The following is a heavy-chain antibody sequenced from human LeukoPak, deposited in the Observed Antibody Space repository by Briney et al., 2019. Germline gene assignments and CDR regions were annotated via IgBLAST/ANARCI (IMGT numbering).Heavy chain of an antibody. Sequence: ASVKVSCKASGYTFTNYGITWVRQASGQGIEWMGWISAYTGKTNSAQKLQGRVTMTTDTSTSTAYMELSSLRSEDTAVYYCARGGWRRWLQLSYYYYYYMDVWGKGTTVTISS. D-gene: IGHD5-24*01. CDR3: ARGGWRRWLQLSYYYYYYMDV. CDR2: ISAYTGKT. J-gene: IGHJ6*03. CDR1: GYTFTNYG. V-gene: IGHV1-18*01.